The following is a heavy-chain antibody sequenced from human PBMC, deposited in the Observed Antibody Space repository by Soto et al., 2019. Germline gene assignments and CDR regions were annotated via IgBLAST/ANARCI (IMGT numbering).Heavy chain of an antibody. CDR3: AKDKGYGGSYSFAFDI. CDR1: GFTFSSYA. V-gene: IGHV3-23*01. Sequence: GGSLRLSCAASGFTFSSYAMSCVRQAPGKGLEWVSAISVSGGSTYYADSVKGRFTISRDNSKNTLYLQMNSLGAEDTAVYYCAKDKGYGGSYSFAFDIWGQGTMVTVSS. J-gene: IGHJ3*02. CDR2: ISVSGGST. D-gene: IGHD1-26*01.